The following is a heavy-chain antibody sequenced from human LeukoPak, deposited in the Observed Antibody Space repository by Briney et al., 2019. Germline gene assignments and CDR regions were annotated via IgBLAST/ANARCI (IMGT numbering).Heavy chain of an antibody. Sequence: GGSLRLSCAASGFTFSSYWMHWVRQAPGKGLEWVSYISTSNSIYYADSVKGRFTISRDNARNSLYLQMNSLRAEDTAVYYCARDRRNTGSYFDSWGQGTLVTVSP. CDR1: GFTFSSYW. CDR2: ISTSNSI. D-gene: IGHD1-26*01. V-gene: IGHV3-48*01. J-gene: IGHJ4*02. CDR3: ARDRRNTGSYFDS.